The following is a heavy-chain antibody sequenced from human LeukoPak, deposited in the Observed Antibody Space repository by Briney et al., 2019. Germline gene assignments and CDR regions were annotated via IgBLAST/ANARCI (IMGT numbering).Heavy chain of an antibody. V-gene: IGHV4-34*01. CDR3: ARGDRIAAAGT. CDR1: GGSFSGYY. J-gene: IGHJ4*02. D-gene: IGHD6-13*01. CDR2: INHSGST. Sequence: SETLSLICAVYGGSFSGYYWSWIRQPPGKGLEWIGEINHSGSTNYNPSLKSRVTISVDTSKNQFSLKLSSVTAADTAVYYCARGDRIAAAGTWGQGTLVTVSS.